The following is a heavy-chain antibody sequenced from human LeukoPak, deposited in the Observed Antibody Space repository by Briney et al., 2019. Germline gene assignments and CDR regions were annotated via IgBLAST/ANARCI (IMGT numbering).Heavy chain of an antibody. Sequence: GGSLRLSCAASGFTFDDYGMSWVRQAPGKGLEWVSGINWNGGSTGYADSVKGRFTISRDNAKNSLYLQMNSLRAEDTALYYCARVSDISVAAYFDYWGQGTLVTVSS. V-gene: IGHV3-20*04. CDR2: INWNGGST. CDR1: GFTFDDYG. D-gene: IGHD6-19*01. CDR3: ARVSDISVAAYFDY. J-gene: IGHJ4*02.